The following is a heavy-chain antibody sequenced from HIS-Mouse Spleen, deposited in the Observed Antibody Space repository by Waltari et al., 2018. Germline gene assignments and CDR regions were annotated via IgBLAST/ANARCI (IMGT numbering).Heavy chain of an antibody. D-gene: IGHD3-22*01. Sequence: QVQLVESGGGVVQPGRSLRLSCAASGFTFSSYGMHWVRQAPGKGREWVAVVWYDGSNKYYADSVKGRFTISRDNSKNTLYLQMNSLRAEDTAVYYCARESGPYYYDSSGYHAFDIWGQGTMVTVSS. CDR2: VWYDGSNK. V-gene: IGHV3-33*01. CDR1: GFTFSSYG. CDR3: ARESGPYYYDSSGYHAFDI. J-gene: IGHJ3*02.